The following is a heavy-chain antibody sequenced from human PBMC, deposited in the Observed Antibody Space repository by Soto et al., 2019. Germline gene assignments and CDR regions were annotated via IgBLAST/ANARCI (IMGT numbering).Heavy chain of an antibody. CDR1: GFTFTSYA. CDR3: ARGREDFHAGSGPRWMWLAP. V-gene: IGHV1-18*01. CDR2: ISAYNDNT. Sequence: ASVKVSCKAPGFTFTSYAISWVRQAPGQGLEWMGWISAYNDNTNYAQKLQGRVTMTTDTSTSTAYTELRSLRSDDTAVYFCARGREDFHAGSGPRWMWLAPWGQGTLVTVSS. D-gene: IGHD3-3*01. J-gene: IGHJ5*02.